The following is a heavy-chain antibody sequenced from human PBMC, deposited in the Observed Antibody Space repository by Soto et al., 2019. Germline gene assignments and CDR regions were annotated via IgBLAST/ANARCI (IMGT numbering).Heavy chain of an antibody. CDR1: GLTFTSSA. J-gene: IGHJ6*02. D-gene: IGHD6-19*01. V-gene: IGHV1-58*01. Sequence: SVKVSCKASGLTFTSSAVQWVRQARGQRLEWIGWIVVGSGNTNYAQKFQERVTITRDMSTSTAYMELSSLRSEDTAVYYCAAETLPSYSSGWYYYYGMDVWGQGTTVTVSS. CDR3: AAETLPSYSSGWYYYYGMDV. CDR2: IVVGSGNT.